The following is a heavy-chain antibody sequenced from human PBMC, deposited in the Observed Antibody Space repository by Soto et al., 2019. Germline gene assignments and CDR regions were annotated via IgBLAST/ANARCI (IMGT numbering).Heavy chain of an antibody. D-gene: IGHD3-16*01. CDR1: GASFSPYH. Sequence: QVQPQQWGAGVLKPSETLSLTCAIYGASFSPYHWSWIRQSPGKGLEWIGEVNLSGNTYYNPSFKNRVTMSVDASKNQFSLKMGSLTAADTAIYYCARSPTFYNYVWGNSTYWGQGALVTVSS. CDR3: ARSPTFYNYVWGNSTY. CDR2: VNLSGNT. J-gene: IGHJ4*02. V-gene: IGHV4-34*01.